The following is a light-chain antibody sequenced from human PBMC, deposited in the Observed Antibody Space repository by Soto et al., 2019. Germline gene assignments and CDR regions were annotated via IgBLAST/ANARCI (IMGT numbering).Light chain of an antibody. V-gene: IGKV3-15*01. CDR2: DAS. CDR1: QSVSNN. CDR3: QQYTNWRPWP. Sequence: ILMTQSPATLSVSPGERATLSCRASQSVSNNLAWYQQKPGQAPRLLIYDASNMATGIPARFSGSGSGTEFPLTISGLQSDDFAVYYCQQYTNWRPWPFGQGTKLQIK. J-gene: IGKJ1*01.